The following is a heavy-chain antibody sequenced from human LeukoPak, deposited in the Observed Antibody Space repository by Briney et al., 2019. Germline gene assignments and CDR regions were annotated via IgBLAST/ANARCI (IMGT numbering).Heavy chain of an antibody. CDR2: ISAYNGNT. CDR3: ARSDPPVTTGDY. D-gene: IGHD1-1*01. Sequence: ASVKVSCKTSGYTFTSYSITWVRQAPGQGLEWMGWISAYNGNTNYAQKLQGRVTMTTDTSTSTAYMELRSLRSDDTAVYYCARSDPPVTTGDYWGQGTLVTVSS. J-gene: IGHJ4*02. CDR1: GYTFTSYS. V-gene: IGHV1-18*01.